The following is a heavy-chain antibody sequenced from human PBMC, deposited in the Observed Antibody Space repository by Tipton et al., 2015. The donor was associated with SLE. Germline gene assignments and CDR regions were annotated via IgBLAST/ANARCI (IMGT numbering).Heavy chain of an antibody. V-gene: IGHV3-49*04. Sequence: RSLRLSCTASGFSFGDYAMHWVRQTPGKGLEWVGFIRSEAYGGTAEYAASVKGRLTISRDDSKGIAYLQMNSLKTEDTAVYFCSRAIPYIALVVDASTYYYGMDVWGQGTTVTVSS. J-gene: IGHJ6*02. CDR1: GFSFGDYA. D-gene: IGHD2-8*02. CDR2: IRSEAYGGTA. CDR3: SRAIPYIALVVDASTYYYGMDV.